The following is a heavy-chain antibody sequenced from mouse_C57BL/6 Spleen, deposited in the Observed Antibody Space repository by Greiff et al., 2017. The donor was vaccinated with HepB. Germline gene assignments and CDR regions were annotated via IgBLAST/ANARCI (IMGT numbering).Heavy chain of an antibody. Sequence: EVQLQQSGPVLVKPGASVKMSCKASGYTFTDYYMNWVKQSHGKSLEWIGVINPYNGGTSYNQKFKGKATLTVDKSSSTAYMELNILTSEDSAVYYGACWIYYGNYFDYWGQGTTLTVSS. J-gene: IGHJ2*01. CDR3: ACWIYYGNYFDY. CDR1: GYTFTDYY. D-gene: IGHD2-1*01. V-gene: IGHV1-19*01. CDR2: INPYNGGT.